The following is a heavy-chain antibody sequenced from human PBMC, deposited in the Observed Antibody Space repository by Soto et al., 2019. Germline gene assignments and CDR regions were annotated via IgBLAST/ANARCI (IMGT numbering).Heavy chain of an antibody. J-gene: IGHJ6*02. CDR1: GFTVSSNY. CDR2: IYSGGST. CDR3: ARERGYSYGFGYYYSSMDV. V-gene: IGHV3-53*01. Sequence: EVQPVESGGGLIQPGGSLRLSCAASGFTVSSNYMSWVRQSPGKGLEWVSVIYSGGSTYYADSVKGRFTISRDNSKNTLYLQMNSRRAEDTAVYYCARERGYSYGFGYYYSSMDVWGQGTTVTVSS. D-gene: IGHD5-18*01.